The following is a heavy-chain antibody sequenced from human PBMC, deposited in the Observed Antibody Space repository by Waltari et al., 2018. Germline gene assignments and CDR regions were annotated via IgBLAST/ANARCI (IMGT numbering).Heavy chain of an antibody. CDR1: GFSLSTSGVG. V-gene: IGHV2-5*01. J-gene: IGHJ4*02. CDR2: IYWNDDK. D-gene: IGHD2-2*02. Sequence: QITLKESGPTLVKPTQTLTLTCTFSGFSLSTSGVGVGWIRQPPGKALEWLALIYWNDDKRYSPSLKSRLTITKDTSKNQVVLTMTNMDPVDTATYYCAHSSAIRLGRTFDYWGQGTLVTVSS. CDR3: AHSSAIRLGRTFDY.